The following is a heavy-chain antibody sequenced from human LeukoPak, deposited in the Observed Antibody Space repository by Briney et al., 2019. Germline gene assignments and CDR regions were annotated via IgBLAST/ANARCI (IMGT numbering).Heavy chain of an antibody. D-gene: IGHD3-22*01. CDR1: ELTVSSNY. CDR3: ARHYYDSSGFHGFDP. J-gene: IGHJ5*02. V-gene: IGHV3-66*04. Sequence: GGSLRLSCAASELTVSSNYMSWVRQAPGKGLEWVSVIYSGGSTYYADSVKGRFTISRDNSKNTLYLQMNSLRAEDTAVYYCARHYYDSSGFHGFDPWGQGTLVTVSS. CDR2: IYSGGST.